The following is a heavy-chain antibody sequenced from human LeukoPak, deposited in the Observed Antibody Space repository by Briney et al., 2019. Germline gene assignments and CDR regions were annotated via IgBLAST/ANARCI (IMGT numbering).Heavy chain of an antibody. CDR1: GFTFSSYS. Sequence: GGSLRLSCAASGFTFSSYSMNWGRQAPGKGLEWVSSISSSSSYIYYADSVKGRFTISRDNAKNSLYLQMNSLRAEDTAVYYCARDGYYYDSSGYYQEAFDIWGQGTMVTVSS. J-gene: IGHJ3*02. CDR3: ARDGYYYDSSGYYQEAFDI. D-gene: IGHD3-22*01. CDR2: ISSSSSYI. V-gene: IGHV3-21*01.